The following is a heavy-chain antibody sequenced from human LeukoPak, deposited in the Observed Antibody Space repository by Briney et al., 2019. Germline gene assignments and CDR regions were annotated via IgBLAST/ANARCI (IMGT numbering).Heavy chain of an antibody. D-gene: IGHD4-23*01. CDR2: ISSSSTYI. V-gene: IGHV3-21*01. CDR3: AGDYEGNLAFDI. Sequence: GGSLRLSCAASGFTFSSDAMNWVRQAPGKGLEWVSSISSSSTYIYYADSLEGRFTISGDNVRNSLYLQMNSLRAEDTAVYYCAGDYEGNLAFDIWGQGTMVTVSS. CDR1: GFTFSSDA. J-gene: IGHJ3*02.